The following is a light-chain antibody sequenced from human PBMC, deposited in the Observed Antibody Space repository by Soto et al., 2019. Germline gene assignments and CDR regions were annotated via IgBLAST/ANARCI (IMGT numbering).Light chain of an antibody. V-gene: IGLV1-51*01. Sequence: AVVTQSPSVSAAPGQKVTISCSGSSSNIGNNYVSWYQQLPGTAPKLLIYDNNKRPSGIPDRFSGSKSGTSGTLDITGLQTGDDADYYCATWDGSLPGEVFGGGTKLTVL. CDR2: DNN. J-gene: IGLJ2*01. CDR3: ATWDGSLPGEV. CDR1: SSNIGNNY.